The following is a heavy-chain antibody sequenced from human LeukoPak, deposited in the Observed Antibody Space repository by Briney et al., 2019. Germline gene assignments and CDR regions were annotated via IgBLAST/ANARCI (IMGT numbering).Heavy chain of an antibody. V-gene: IGHV3-21*01. CDR1: GFTFSNYG. CDR3: ARDTSGWGYFDY. J-gene: IGHJ4*02. CDR2: INGSSSSI. D-gene: IGHD6-19*01. Sequence: AGGSLRLSCVASGFTFSNYGMNWVRQAPGKGLEWVSSINGSSSSIYYADSVKGRFTISRDNAKNSLCLQMNSLRAEDTAVYYCARDTSGWGYFDYWGQGTLVSVS.